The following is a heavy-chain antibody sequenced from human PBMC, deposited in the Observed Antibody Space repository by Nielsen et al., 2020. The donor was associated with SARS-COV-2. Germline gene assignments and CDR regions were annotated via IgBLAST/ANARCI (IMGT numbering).Heavy chain of an antibody. CDR2: IYSGGST. J-gene: IGHJ5*02. Sequence: WIRQPPGKGLEWVSVIYSGGSTYYADSVKGRFTISRDNSKNTLYLQMNSLRAEDTAVYYCARDKIVGATSGWFDPWGQGTLVTVSS. V-gene: IGHV3-53*05. CDR3: ARDKIVGATSGWFDP. D-gene: IGHD1-26*01.